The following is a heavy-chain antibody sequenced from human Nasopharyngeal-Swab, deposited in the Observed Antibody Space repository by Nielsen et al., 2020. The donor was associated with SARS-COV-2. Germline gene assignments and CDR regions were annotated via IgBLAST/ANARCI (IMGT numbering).Heavy chain of an antibody. J-gene: IGHJ4*02. D-gene: IGHD2-15*01. CDR2: ISSSSTSI. CDR3: ARRAGYCSGGTDCYYFDP. V-gene: IGHV3-11*01. CDR1: GFTFSDRY. Sequence: GGSLRLSCAASGFTFSDRYMIWIRQAPGKGLEWISYISSSSTSINYADSVKGRFTISRDNAKNSLYLQMNSLSAEDTAVYYCARRAGYCSGGTDCYYFDPWGQGTLVTVSS.